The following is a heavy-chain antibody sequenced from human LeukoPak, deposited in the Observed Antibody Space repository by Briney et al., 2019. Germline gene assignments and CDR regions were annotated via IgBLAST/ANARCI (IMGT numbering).Heavy chain of an antibody. Sequence: SETLSLTCTVSGGSISSYYWSWVRQPPGKGLEWIGYIYYSGSTNYNPSLKSRVTISVDTSKNQFSLKLSSVTAADTAVYYCARQGIAARLIDYWGQGTLVTVSS. V-gene: IGHV4-59*08. CDR1: GGSISSYY. D-gene: IGHD6-6*01. CDR2: IYYSGST. CDR3: ARQGIAARLIDY. J-gene: IGHJ4*02.